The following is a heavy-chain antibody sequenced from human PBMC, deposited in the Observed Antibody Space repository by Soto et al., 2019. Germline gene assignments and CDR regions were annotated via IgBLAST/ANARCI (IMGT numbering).Heavy chain of an antibody. V-gene: IGHV1-3*01. Sequence: QVQLVQSGAEVKEPGASVKVSCKASGYTFANYAIHWVRQAPGQRLEWMGWINAGNGNPKYSQKFQDRDTISRDTSATTAYMEMSSLRSEDTAVYYCARGSYYYESSGYYPDYWGQGTLVTVSS. J-gene: IGHJ4*02. CDR1: GYTFANYA. CDR3: ARGSYYYESSGYYPDY. CDR2: INAGNGNP. D-gene: IGHD3-22*01.